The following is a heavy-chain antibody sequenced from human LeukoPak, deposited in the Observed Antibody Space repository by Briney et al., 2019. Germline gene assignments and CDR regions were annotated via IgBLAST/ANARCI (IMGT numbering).Heavy chain of an antibody. J-gene: IGHJ5*02. V-gene: IGHV3-23*01. CDR2: ISGSGGST. Sequence: GGSLRLSCAASGFTFSSYAMSWVRKAPGKGLEWVSAISGSGGSTYYAASVKGRFTISRDNYKNTLYLQMNSLRAEDTAVYYCAKDRGIPIPKIPWGQGTLVTVSS. D-gene: IGHD1-14*01. CDR3: AKDRGIPIPKIP. CDR1: GFTFSSYA.